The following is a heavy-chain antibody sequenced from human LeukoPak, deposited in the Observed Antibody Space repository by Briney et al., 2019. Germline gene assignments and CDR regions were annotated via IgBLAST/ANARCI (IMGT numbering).Heavy chain of an antibody. J-gene: IGHJ3*02. D-gene: IGHD3-22*01. CDR1: GGSISSYY. V-gene: IGHV4-59*01. CDR2: IYYSGST. CDR3: ARVAYYYDSSGYLGAFDI. Sequence: SETLSLTCTVSGGSISSYYWSWIRQPPGQGLEWIGSIYYSGSTNYNPSLKSRVTISVDTSKNQFSLKLSSVTAADTAVYYCARVAYYYDSSGYLGAFDIWGQGTMVTVSS.